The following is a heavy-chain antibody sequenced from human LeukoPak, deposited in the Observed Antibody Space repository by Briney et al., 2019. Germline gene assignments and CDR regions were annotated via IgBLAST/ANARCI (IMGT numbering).Heavy chain of an antibody. CDR2: MNPNSGNT. CDR3: SRVDRCSSTSCYSYYYYYYMDV. Sequence: GASVKVSCKASGYTFTSYDINWVRQATGQGLEWMGWMNPNSGNTGYAQKFQGRVTMTRNTSISTAYMELSSLRSEDTAVYYCSRVDRCSSTSCYSYYYYYYMDVWGKGTTVTVSS. CDR1: GYTFTSYD. V-gene: IGHV1-8*01. J-gene: IGHJ6*03. D-gene: IGHD2-2*02.